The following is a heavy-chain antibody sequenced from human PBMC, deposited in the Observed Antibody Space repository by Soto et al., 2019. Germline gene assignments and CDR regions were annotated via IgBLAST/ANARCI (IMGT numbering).Heavy chain of an antibody. J-gene: IGHJ6*02. Sequence: SETLSLTCTVSGGSISSGGYYWSWIRQHPGKGLEWIGYIYYSGSTYYNPSLKSRVTISVDTSKNQFSLKLSSVTAADTAVYYCARDPARDYYYYGMDVWGQGTTVTVSS. V-gene: IGHV4-31*03. CDR2: IYYSGST. CDR1: GGSISSGGYY. D-gene: IGHD6-6*01. CDR3: ARDPARDYYYYGMDV.